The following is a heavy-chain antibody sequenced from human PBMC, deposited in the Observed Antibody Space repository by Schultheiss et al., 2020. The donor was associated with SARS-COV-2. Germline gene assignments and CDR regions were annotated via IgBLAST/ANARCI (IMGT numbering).Heavy chain of an antibody. CDR3: TRQYHPGY. Sequence: GGSLRLSCAASGFTFSSYGMHWVRQAPGKGLEWVAVISYDGSNKYYADSVKGRFTISRDTSKHTLYLQMNGLRAEDTAVYYCTRQYHPGYWGQGTLVTVSS. V-gene: IGHV3-30*03. CDR2: ISYDGSNK. CDR1: GFTFSSYG. D-gene: IGHD1-14*01. J-gene: IGHJ4*02.